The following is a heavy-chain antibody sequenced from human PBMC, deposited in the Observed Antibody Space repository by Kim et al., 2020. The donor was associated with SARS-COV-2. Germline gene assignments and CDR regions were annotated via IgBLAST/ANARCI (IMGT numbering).Heavy chain of an antibody. CDR2: IRSKAYGGTT. J-gene: IGHJ6*02. D-gene: IGHD3-10*01. CDR3: TRALMVRGVWLYYYYYGMDV. Sequence: GGSLRLSCTASGFTFGDYAMSWFRQAPGKGLEWVGFIRSKAYGGTTEYAASVKGGFTISRDDSKSIAYLQMNSLKTEDTAVYYCTRALMVRGVWLYYYYYGMDVWGQGTTVTVSS. V-gene: IGHV3-49*03. CDR1: GFTFGDYA.